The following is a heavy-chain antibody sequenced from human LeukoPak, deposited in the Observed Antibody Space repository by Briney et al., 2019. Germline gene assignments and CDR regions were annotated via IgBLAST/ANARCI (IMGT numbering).Heavy chain of an antibody. Sequence: GRSLRLSCAASGFTFDDYAMHWVRQAPGKGLEWVSGISWNSGSIGYADPVKGRFTISRDNAKNSLYLQMNSLRAEDTALYYCAKDGTGYSSGWFRGWGQGTLVTVSS. CDR2: ISWNSGSI. J-gene: IGHJ4*02. CDR1: GFTFDDYA. D-gene: IGHD6-19*01. V-gene: IGHV3-9*01. CDR3: AKDGTGYSSGWFRG.